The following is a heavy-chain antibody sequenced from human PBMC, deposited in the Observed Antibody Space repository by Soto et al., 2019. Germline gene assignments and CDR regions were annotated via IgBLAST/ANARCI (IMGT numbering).Heavy chain of an antibody. Sequence: QVQLVQSGAEVKKPGASVKVSCKTSGYTFTNFGISWVRQAPGQGLEWMGWISAYNGNTNYAQKFQGRVTMTTDTATRTAYMEGRRLRSDDAAVYYCARGGTPIDSWGQGTLVTVSS. CDR2: ISAYNGNT. J-gene: IGHJ4*02. CDR1: GYTFTNFG. CDR3: ARGGTPIDS. V-gene: IGHV1-18*01. D-gene: IGHD3-16*01.